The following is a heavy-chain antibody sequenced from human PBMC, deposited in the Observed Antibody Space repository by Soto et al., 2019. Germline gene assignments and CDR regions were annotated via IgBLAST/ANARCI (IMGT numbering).Heavy chain of an antibody. D-gene: IGHD2-2*01. Sequence: SCKGSGYSFTSYWIGWVRQMPGKGLEWMGIIYPGDSDTRYSPSFQGQVTISADKSISTAYLQWSSLKASDTAMYYCARHYCSSTSCYPVYYYYYGMDVWGQGTTVTVSS. J-gene: IGHJ6*02. CDR3: ARHYCSSTSCYPVYYYYYGMDV. V-gene: IGHV5-51*01. CDR2: IYPGDSDT. CDR1: GYSFTSYW.